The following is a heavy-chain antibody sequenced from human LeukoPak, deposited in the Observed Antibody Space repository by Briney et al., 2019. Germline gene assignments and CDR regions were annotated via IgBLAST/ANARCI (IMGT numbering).Heavy chain of an antibody. J-gene: IGHJ6*02. CDR3: ARETTYYDILTGYYYYYGMDV. V-gene: IGHV3-30-3*01. Sequence: GGSLRLSCAASGFTFSSYAMHWVRQAPGKGLERVAVISYDGSNKYYADSVKGRFTISRDNSKNTLYLQMNSLRAEDTAVYYCARETTYYDILTGYYYYYGMDVWGQGTTVTVPS. CDR1: GFTFSSYA. D-gene: IGHD3-9*01. CDR2: ISYDGSNK.